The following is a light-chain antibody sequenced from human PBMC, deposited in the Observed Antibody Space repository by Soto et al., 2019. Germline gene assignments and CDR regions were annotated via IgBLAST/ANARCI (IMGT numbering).Light chain of an antibody. CDR2: GAS. Sequence: EMVLTQSPGTLSLSPGERATLSCRASQSISSIFLAWYQQKPGQAPRLLIYGASSRPTGIPDRFSGSGSGTDFALTISRLEPEDFAVYYCQQYGSSPPITFGQGTRLEIK. CDR1: QSISSIF. V-gene: IGKV3-20*01. CDR3: QQYGSSPPIT. J-gene: IGKJ5*01.